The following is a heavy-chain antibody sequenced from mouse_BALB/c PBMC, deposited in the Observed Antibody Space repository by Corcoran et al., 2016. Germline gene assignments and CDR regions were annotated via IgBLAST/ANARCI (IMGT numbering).Heavy chain of an antibody. Sequence: QIQLVQSGPELKKPGETVKISCKASGYTFTDYGMNWVKQAPGKGLKWMGWINTYTGEPTYADDFKGRFAFSLETSASTAYLQINNLKNEDTATYFCARGTTSFDYWGQGTTLTVSS. CDR3: ARGTTSFDY. D-gene: IGHD2-14*01. CDR1: GYTFTDYG. J-gene: IGHJ2*01. CDR2: INTYTGEP. V-gene: IGHV9-3-1*01.